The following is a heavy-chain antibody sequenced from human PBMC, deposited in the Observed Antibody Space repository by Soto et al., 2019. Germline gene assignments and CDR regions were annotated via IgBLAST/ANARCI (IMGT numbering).Heavy chain of an antibody. Sequence: EVQLVESGGGLVKPGGSLRLSCAGSGFSFSSYSMNWVRLAPGKGLEWVSSISSRSGYIYYADSIRGRFTISRDNAKNSLYLQMSSLRAEDTAVYYCAKGTGDFLRSDGLNIWGQGTMVTVSS. J-gene: IGHJ3*02. CDR1: GFSFSSYS. D-gene: IGHD2-21*02. CDR3: AKGTGDFLRSDGLNI. CDR2: ISSRSGYI. V-gene: IGHV3-21*06.